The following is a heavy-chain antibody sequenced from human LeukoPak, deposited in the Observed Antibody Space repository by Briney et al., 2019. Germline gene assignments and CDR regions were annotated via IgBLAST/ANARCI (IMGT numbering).Heavy chain of an antibody. Sequence: PGGSLRLSCAASGFPFSSYWMAWVRQAPGKGLEWVASIKQDGGETFYVDSVKGRFTISRDNAKNSLYLQMNSLRAEDTAVYYCARGDYASPGFGAFDIWGQGTMVTVSS. CDR3: ARGDYASPGFGAFDI. V-gene: IGHV3-7*01. CDR2: IKQDGGET. D-gene: IGHD4-17*01. J-gene: IGHJ3*02. CDR1: GFPFSSYW.